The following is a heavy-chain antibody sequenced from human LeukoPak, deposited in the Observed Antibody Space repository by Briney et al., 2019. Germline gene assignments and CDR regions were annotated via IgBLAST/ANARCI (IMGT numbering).Heavy chain of an antibody. J-gene: IGHJ4*02. CDR1: GDGVSSSSAA. D-gene: IGHD4-23*01. CDR2: TYYRSKWYN. Sequence: SQTLSLTCAISGDGVSSSSAAWNWIRQSPSRGLEWLGRTYYRSKWYNEYAASVRSRITINPDTSKNQFSLQLNSVTPEDTAVYYCAREDYGGNSGTYFDYWGQGTLVTVSS. CDR3: AREDYGGNSGTYFDY. V-gene: IGHV6-1*01.